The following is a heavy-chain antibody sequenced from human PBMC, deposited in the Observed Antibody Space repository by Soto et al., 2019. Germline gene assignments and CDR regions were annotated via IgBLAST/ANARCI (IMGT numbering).Heavy chain of an antibody. Sequence: ASVKVSCKASGYTFTSYGISWVRQAPGQGLEWMGWISAYNGNTNYAQKLQGRVTMTTDTSTSTAYMELRSLRSDDTAVYYCARDSKQWLVGYYYGMDVWGKGTTVTVSS. CDR2: ISAYNGNT. CDR3: ARDSKQWLVGYYYGMDV. D-gene: IGHD6-19*01. J-gene: IGHJ6*04. V-gene: IGHV1-18*01. CDR1: GYTFTSYG.